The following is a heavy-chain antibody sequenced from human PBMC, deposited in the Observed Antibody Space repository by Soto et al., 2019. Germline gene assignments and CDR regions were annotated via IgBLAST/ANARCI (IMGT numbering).Heavy chain of an antibody. V-gene: IGHV4-31*03. D-gene: IGHD6-13*01. Sequence: PSETLSLTCTVSGGSISTAGYYWSWIRQYPGKGLEWMGYIYSSGNTYYNPSLKSRVSISLDTAKNQFSLKVRSVTAADTAVYYRARIIAAASNWFDPWGQVPIGTVSS. CDR1: GGSISTAGYY. J-gene: IGHJ5*02. CDR3: ARIIAAASNWFDP. CDR2: IYSSGNT.